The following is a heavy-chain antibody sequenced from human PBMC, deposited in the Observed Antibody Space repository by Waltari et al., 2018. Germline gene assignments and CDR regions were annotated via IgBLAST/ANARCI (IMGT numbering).Heavy chain of an antibody. J-gene: IGHJ6*02. D-gene: IGHD2-2*03. V-gene: IGHV3-30*01. CDR3: ARDRLDIVVVPAAMVSYYYGMDV. CDR2: ISYDGSNK. Sequence: QVQLVESGGGVVQPGRSLRLSCAASGFTFSSYAMHWVRQAPGKGLAWVAVISYDGSNKYYADSVKGRFTISRDNSKNTLYLQMNSLRAEDTAVYYCARDRLDIVVVPAAMVSYYYGMDVWGQGTTVTVSS. CDR1: GFTFSSYA.